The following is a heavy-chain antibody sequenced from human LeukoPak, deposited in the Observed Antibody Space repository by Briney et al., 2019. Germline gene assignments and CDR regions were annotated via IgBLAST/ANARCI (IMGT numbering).Heavy chain of an antibody. CDR2: IYYSGTT. CDR1: GGSMTGSY. CDR3: ARGGWSLDL. J-gene: IGHJ2*01. D-gene: IGHD1-26*01. V-gene: IGHV4-59*01. Sequence: KPSETLSLTRTVSGGSMTGSYWSWIRQPPGKGLEWIGYIYYSGTTNYNPPLKSRVTISVDTSKNQFSLKLTSVTAADTAVYFCARGGWSLDLWGRGTLVAVSS.